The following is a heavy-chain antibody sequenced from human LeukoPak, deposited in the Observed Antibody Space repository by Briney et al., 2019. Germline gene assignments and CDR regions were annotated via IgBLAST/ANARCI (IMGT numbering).Heavy chain of an antibody. Sequence: ASVKVSCKASGYTFTSYYMHWVRQAPGQGLEWMGIINPSGGSTSYAQKFQGRVTMTRDMSTSAVCMELSSLRSEDTAVYYCARGGEDKRGFFDYWGQGTLVTVSS. CDR3: ARGGEDKRGFFDY. CDR2: INPSGGST. CDR1: GYTFTSYY. V-gene: IGHV1-46*01. D-gene: IGHD2-15*01. J-gene: IGHJ4*02.